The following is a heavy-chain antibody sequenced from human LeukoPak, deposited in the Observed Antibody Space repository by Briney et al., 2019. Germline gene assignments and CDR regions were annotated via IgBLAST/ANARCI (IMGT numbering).Heavy chain of an antibody. CDR1: GGSFSGYY. Sequence: SETLSLTCAVYGGSFSGYYWSWIRQPPGKGLEWIGEINHSGSTNYNPSLKSRVTMSVDTSKNQFSLKLSSVTAADTAVYYCARARLLWFGESTRVFDYWGQGTLVTVSS. D-gene: IGHD3-10*01. CDR3: ARARLLWFGESTRVFDY. J-gene: IGHJ4*02. CDR2: INHSGST. V-gene: IGHV4-34*01.